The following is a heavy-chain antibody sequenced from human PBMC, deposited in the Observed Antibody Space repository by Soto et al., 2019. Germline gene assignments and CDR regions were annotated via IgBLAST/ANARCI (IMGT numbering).Heavy chain of an antibody. D-gene: IGHD3-22*01. CDR3: ASREIYYDSSGPRDY. CDR1: GGTFSSYT. J-gene: IGHJ4*02. CDR2: IIPILGIA. Sequence: ASVKVSCKASGGTFSSYTISWVRQAPGLGLEWMGRIIPILGIANYAQKFQGRVTITADKSTSTAYMELSSLRSEDTAVYYCASREIYYDSSGPRDYWGQGTLVTVSS. V-gene: IGHV1-69*02.